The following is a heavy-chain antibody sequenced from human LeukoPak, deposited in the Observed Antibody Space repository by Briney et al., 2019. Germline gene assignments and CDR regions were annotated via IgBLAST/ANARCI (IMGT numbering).Heavy chain of an antibody. J-gene: IGHJ4*02. V-gene: IGHV3-66*04. Sequence: GGSLRLSCAASGFTVSSNYMSWVRQAPGKGLEWVSVIYSGGSTYYADSVKGRFTISRDNSKNTLYLQMNSLRAEDTAVYYCARPEEPWIAAAGMLYWGQGTLVTVSS. CDR3: ARPEEPWIAAAGMLY. CDR2: IYSGGST. CDR1: GFTVSSNY. D-gene: IGHD6-13*01.